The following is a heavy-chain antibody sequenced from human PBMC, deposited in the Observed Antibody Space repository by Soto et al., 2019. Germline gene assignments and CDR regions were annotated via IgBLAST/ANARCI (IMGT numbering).Heavy chain of an antibody. Sequence: PSETLSLTCSVSGGSITSSSHYWGWIRQPPGKGLESIANIYYDGNTYYNPSLKGRVTISLDTSKNSLSLRLNSVTAADTAVYYCARGLYDILTGYSSGRWFDPWGQGTLVTVSS. CDR1: GGSITSSSHY. CDR3: ARGLYDILTGYSSGRWFDP. CDR2: IYYDGNT. V-gene: IGHV4-39*02. J-gene: IGHJ5*02. D-gene: IGHD3-9*01.